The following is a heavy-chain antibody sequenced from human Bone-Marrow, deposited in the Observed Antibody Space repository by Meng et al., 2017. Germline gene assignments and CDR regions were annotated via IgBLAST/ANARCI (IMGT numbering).Heavy chain of an antibody. CDR3: ARGRVTTVTTPNWYFDL. Sequence: QAQVQQWRAGPVKASQTLSLSCTGDGCAVSGSYWSGIRHPTGKGLEWIGESNQSGSNNYNPYLKSRVTITVQTSKNQFSLKLSSVTAADTAVYYCARGRVTTVTTPNWYFDLWGRGTLVTVSS. D-gene: IGHD4-17*01. V-gene: IGHV4-34*01. CDR2: SNQSGSN. CDR1: GCAVSGSY. J-gene: IGHJ2*01.